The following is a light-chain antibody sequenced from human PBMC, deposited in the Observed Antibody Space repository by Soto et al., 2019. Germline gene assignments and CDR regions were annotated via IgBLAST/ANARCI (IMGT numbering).Light chain of an antibody. CDR2: GGS. CDR1: QSVSSNS. Sequence: EIVLTQSPGTLSLSPGETATLSCRASQSVSSNSLAWYQQKPGQAPRLLLYGGSSRATDIPDRFSGSGSGTDFTLTIRRLEPEDFAVFYCQQYGDSLTFGQGTKVEIK. V-gene: IGKV3-20*01. CDR3: QQYGDSLT. J-gene: IGKJ1*01.